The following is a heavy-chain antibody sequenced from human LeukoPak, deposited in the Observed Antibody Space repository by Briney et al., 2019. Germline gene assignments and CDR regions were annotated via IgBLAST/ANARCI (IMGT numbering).Heavy chain of an antibody. J-gene: IGHJ4*02. Sequence: GESLKISCKGSGYSFTSYWIGWVRQMPGKGLEWVGIIYPGDSDTRYSPSFQGQVTISADKSISTAYLQWSSLKASDTAMYYCARSRLYCSSSSCYRNYDFWGQGTLVTVSS. CDR1: GYSFTSYW. D-gene: IGHD2-2*02. CDR2: IYPGDSDT. CDR3: ARSRLYCSSSSCYRNYDF. V-gene: IGHV5-51*01.